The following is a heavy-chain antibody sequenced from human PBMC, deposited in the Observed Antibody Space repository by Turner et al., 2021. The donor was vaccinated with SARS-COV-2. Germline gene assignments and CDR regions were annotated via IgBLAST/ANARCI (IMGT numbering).Heavy chain of an antibody. D-gene: IGHD6-13*01. V-gene: IGHV3-33*01. Sequence: QVQLVESGGGVVQPGRSLRLSCAASGFTFSSYGMHWVRQAPGKGLEWVAVRWYDGSNKDNADSVKGRFTISRDNSKNTLYLQTNSLRAEDTAVYYCARGPTDSSSWMGYYFDYWGQGTLVTVSS. J-gene: IGHJ4*02. CDR3: ARGPTDSSSWMGYYFDY. CDR1: GFTFSSYG. CDR2: RWYDGSNK.